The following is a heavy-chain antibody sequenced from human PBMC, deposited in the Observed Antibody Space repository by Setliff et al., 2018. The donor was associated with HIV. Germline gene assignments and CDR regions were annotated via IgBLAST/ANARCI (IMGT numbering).Heavy chain of an antibody. D-gene: IGHD6-19*01. V-gene: IGHV1-18*01. CDR1: GYTFTSYG. Sequence: ASVKVSCKASGYTFTSYGVSWVRRAPGQGLEWMGWISAYNRNVNYSQKVQGRVTMTTDTSTSTAYMELKNLKSDDTAVYYCARVLDPGIAVATHAFDIWGQGTMVTVSS. J-gene: IGHJ3*02. CDR3: ARVLDPGIAVATHAFDI. CDR2: ISAYNRNV.